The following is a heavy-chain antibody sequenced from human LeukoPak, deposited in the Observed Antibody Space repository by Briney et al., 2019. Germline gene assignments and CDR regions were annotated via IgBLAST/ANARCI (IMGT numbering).Heavy chain of an antibody. CDR2: ISSSGDTI. D-gene: IGHD1-1*01. CDR1: GFTFSDYY. CDR3: ARNHPSRNDAWPLFDY. V-gene: IGHV3-11*01. Sequence: PGGSLRLSCAVSGFTFSDYYMSWIRQAPGKGLEWLSYISSSGDTIYDADSVKGRFTISRDNAKNSLYLQINSLRVEDTAMYFCARNHPSRNDAWPLFDYWGRGTLVTVSS. J-gene: IGHJ4*02.